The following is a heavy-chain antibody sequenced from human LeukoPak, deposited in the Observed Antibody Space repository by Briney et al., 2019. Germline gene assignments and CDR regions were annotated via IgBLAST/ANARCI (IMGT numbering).Heavy chain of an antibody. J-gene: IGHJ4*02. CDR2: ISSNGGST. Sequence: GGSLRLSCAASGFTFSSYAMHWVHQAPGKGLEYVSAISSNGGSTYYANSVKGRFTISRDNSKNTLYLQMGSLRAEDMAVYYCARGVAYCSGGSCYFGGGVDYWGQGTLVTVSS. CDR3: ARGVAYCSGGSCYFGGGVDY. V-gene: IGHV3-64*01. D-gene: IGHD2-15*01. CDR1: GFTFSSYA.